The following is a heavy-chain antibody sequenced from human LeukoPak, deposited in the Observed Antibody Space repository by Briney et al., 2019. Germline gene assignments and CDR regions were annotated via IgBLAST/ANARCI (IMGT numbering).Heavy chain of an antibody. CDR2: ISGYNGKI. J-gene: IGHJ3*01. D-gene: IGHD2-2*01. V-gene: IGHV1-18*01. CDR3: ARRFCSSVSCYDDDAFDV. Sequence: ASVKVSCKASGHTFFSYGISWVRQAPGQGLEWMGWISGYNGKINYAQKFQGRVTMTTDTSTSTAYLELRSLTSEDTAVYYCARRFCSSVSCYDDDAFDVWGQGTLVTVSS. CDR1: GHTFFSYG.